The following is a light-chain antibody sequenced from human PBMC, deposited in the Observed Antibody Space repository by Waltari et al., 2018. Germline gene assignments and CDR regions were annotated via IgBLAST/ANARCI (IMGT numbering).Light chain of an antibody. CDR2: GAS. CDR3: QYADTSLIT. Sequence: EIALTQSPGTLSLSPGERATLSCRASQSVSSSYLAWYHHKPGQAPRLLIYGASNRATGIPDRFSGSGSGKDFTLTINRLEPEDFAVYYCQYADTSLITFGQGTRLEIK. V-gene: IGKV3-20*01. J-gene: IGKJ5*01. CDR1: QSVSSSY.